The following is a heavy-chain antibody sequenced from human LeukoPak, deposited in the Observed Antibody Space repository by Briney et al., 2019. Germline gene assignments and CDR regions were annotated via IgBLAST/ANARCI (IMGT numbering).Heavy chain of an antibody. D-gene: IGHD6-19*01. CDR2: IKQDGSEK. V-gene: IGHV3-7*01. CDR3: ARGPLYSSGWYWFDP. Sequence: GGSLRLSCAASGFTFSSYWMSWVLQAPGKGLEWVANIKQDGSEKYYVDSLKGRFTISRDNAKNSVYLQMNSLRAEDTAVYYCARGPLYSSGWYWFDPWGQGTLVTVSS. CDR1: GFTFSSYW. J-gene: IGHJ5*02.